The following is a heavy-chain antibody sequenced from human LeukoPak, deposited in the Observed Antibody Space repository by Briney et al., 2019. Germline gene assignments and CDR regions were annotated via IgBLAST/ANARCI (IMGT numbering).Heavy chain of an antibody. CDR2: ISGSGGST. D-gene: IGHD3-10*01. CDR1: GFTFSSYA. J-gene: IGHJ4*02. CDR3: AKSLLLWFGELSSYYFDY. Sequence: GGSLRLSCAASGFTFSSYAMSWVRQAPGKGLEWVSAISGSGGSTYYADSVKGRFTISRDNSKNTLYLQMNSLRAEDTAVYYCAKSLLLWFGELSSYYFDYWGQGTLVTVSS. V-gene: IGHV3-23*01.